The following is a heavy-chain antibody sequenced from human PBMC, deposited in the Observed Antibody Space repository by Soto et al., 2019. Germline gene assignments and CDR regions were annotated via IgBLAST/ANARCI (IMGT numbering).Heavy chain of an antibody. CDR3: ARGPAYYYDSSGYN. V-gene: IGHV4-61*01. J-gene: IGHJ4*02. CDR1: GGSVSSGSYY. D-gene: IGHD3-22*01. CDR2: IYYSGST. Sequence: SETLSLTCTVSGGSVSSGSYYWSWIRQPPGKGLEWIGYIYYSGSTNYNPSLKSRVTISVDTSKNQFSLKLSSVTAADTAVYYCARGPAYYYDSSGYNWGQGTLVTVSS.